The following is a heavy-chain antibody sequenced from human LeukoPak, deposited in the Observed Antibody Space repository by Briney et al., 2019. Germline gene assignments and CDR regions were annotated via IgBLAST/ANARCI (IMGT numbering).Heavy chain of an antibody. J-gene: IGHJ4*02. CDR3: ASLTAYYYHDGSGYHFFDY. D-gene: IGHD3-22*01. CDR2: IYYSGST. V-gene: IGHV4-59*01. CDR1: GGSISSYY. Sequence: SETLSLTCTVSGGSISSYYWSWIRQPPGKGLEWIGYIYYSGSTNYNPSLKSRVTISVDTSKNQFSLKLSSVTAADTAVYYCASLTAYYYHDGSGYHFFDYLVQGTLVTVSS.